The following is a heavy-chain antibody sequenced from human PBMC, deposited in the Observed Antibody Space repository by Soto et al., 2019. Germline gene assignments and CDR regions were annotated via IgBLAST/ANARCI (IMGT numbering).Heavy chain of an antibody. D-gene: IGHD3-22*01. CDR1: GFTFTSSA. J-gene: IGHJ4*02. V-gene: IGHV1-58*02. CDR3: ARDDSSGYYYVY. Sequence: GASVRVSCKTAGFTFTSSAIQWVRQARGQRLEWIGWIVVGSDNTNYAQKFQGRVTITADLSTNTIYMELSSLRSEDTAVYYCARDDSSGYYYVYWGQGTLVTVSS. CDR2: IVVGSDNT.